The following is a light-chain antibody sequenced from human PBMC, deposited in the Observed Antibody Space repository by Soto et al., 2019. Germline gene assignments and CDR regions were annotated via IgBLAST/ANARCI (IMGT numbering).Light chain of an antibody. Sequence: DIQLTQSPSFLIASVGDRVTITCRASQAIANYLGWYQQRPGKAPTLLIHAAYTLHSGVPSRVSGSGYGTDVTLTINNLQPEDSATYFCQQLNINPSTFGQGTNLEIK. V-gene: IGKV1-9*01. CDR3: QQLNINPST. J-gene: IGKJ2*01. CDR1: QAIANY. CDR2: AAY.